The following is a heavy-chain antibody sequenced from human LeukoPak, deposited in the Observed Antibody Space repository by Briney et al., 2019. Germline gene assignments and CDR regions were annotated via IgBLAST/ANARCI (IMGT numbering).Heavy chain of an antibody. CDR3: AKGHSSSWYSDYFDY. CDR2: ISSSSDII. J-gene: IGHJ4*02. D-gene: IGHD6-13*01. CDR1: GFTFSTRS. V-gene: IGHV3-48*04. Sequence: GGSLRLSCAASGFTFSTRSMNWVRQAPGKGLEWVSYISSSSDIIHYADSVKGRFTISRDNAKNSLYLQMNSLRAEDTAFYYCAKGHSSSWYSDYFDYWGQGTLVTVSS.